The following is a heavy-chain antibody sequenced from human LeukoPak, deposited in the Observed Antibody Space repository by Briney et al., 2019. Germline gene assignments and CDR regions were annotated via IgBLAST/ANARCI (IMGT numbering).Heavy chain of an antibody. Sequence: SETLSLTCAVSGGSISSSNWWSWVRQPPGKGLEWIGEIYHSGSTNYNPSLKSRVTISVDKSKNQFSLKLSSVTAADTAVYYCASIPRRYSSSLRRDYWGQGTLVTVSS. V-gene: IGHV4-4*02. CDR1: GGSISSSNW. CDR2: IYHSGST. CDR3: ASIPRRYSSSLRRDY. J-gene: IGHJ4*02. D-gene: IGHD6-6*01.